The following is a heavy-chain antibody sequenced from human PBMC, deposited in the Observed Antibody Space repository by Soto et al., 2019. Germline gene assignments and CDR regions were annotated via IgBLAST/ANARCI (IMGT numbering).Heavy chain of an antibody. CDR1: GASISSGDYY. CDR3: AIAEGPAGLLFGY. Sequence: QVQLQESGPGLVKPSQILSLTCTVSGASISSGDYYWSWIRQHPVKGLEWIGNIFYTGSTFYNPSLKKRVTISVDTAKHQFSLKVNSVTAADTAVYYCAIAEGPAGLLFGYWGQGSLVTVSS. J-gene: IGHJ4*02. V-gene: IGHV4-31*03. CDR2: IFYTGST. D-gene: IGHD2-2*01.